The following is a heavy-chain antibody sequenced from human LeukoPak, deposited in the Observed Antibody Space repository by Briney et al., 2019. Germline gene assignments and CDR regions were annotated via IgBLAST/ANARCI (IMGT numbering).Heavy chain of an antibody. D-gene: IGHD5-24*01. Sequence: GGSLRLSCAASGFTFNTYTMDWVRQAPGKGLEWVSYISGSSGIIDYADSVRGRFTISRDNAKNSLYLQMNSLRAEDTAIYYCTRVGYIDEGIDYWGQGTLVTVSS. J-gene: IGHJ4*02. CDR3: TRVGYIDEGIDY. CDR1: GFTFNTYT. CDR2: ISGSSGII. V-gene: IGHV3-48*01.